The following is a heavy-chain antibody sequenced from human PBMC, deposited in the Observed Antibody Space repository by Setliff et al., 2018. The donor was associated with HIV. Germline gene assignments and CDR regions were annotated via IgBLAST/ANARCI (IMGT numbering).Heavy chain of an antibody. Sequence: TSETLSLTCTVSGDSISSSHNCWGWVRQTPGKGLEWIGSIFNNGNTYYTPSLKSRATISVDTSKNQISLKVNSVTAGDTAVYYCARTAPMLRGTIIRWDNWGQGTLVTVSS. CDR3: ARTAPMLRGTIIRWDN. CDR2: IFNNGNT. D-gene: IGHD3-10*01. J-gene: IGHJ4*02. CDR1: GDSISSSHNC. V-gene: IGHV4-39*01.